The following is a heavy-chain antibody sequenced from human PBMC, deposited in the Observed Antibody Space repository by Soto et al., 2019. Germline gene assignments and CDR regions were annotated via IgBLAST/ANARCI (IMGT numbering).Heavy chain of an antibody. CDR1: GGSITNYY. Sequence: QVQLQESGPGLVKTSETLSLTCTVSGGSITNYYCSWFRQPPGEGLEWIGYINYDGYSAYNLFLKRRVPLSMGAFKAQFPLMLESVTATDTAVYYCARHGFGPLHGLVDVWGPGTTVIVSS. CDR2: INYDGYS. D-gene: IGHD3-10*01. J-gene: IGHJ6*02. CDR3: ARHGFGPLHGLVDV. V-gene: IGHV4-59*08.